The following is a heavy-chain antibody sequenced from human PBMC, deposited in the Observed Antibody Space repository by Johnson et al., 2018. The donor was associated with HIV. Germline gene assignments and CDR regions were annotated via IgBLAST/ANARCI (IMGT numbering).Heavy chain of an antibody. J-gene: IGHJ3*01. D-gene: IGHD3-10*01. CDR2: IGSGGTTI. CDR1: GFTFSDYY. CDR3: ARVECFITTLRVVGVAFDV. V-gene: IGHV3-11*04. Sequence: QVQLVESGGGLVKPGGSLRLSCVASGFTFSDYYMSWIRQAPGKGLEWLSYIGSGGTTIYSADSVKGRFTISRDNAMNSLYLQMNSLPADETAVYYCARVECFITTLRVVGVAFDVWGQGTMVTVSS.